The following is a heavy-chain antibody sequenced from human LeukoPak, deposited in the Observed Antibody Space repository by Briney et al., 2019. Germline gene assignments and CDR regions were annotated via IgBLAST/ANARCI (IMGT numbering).Heavy chain of an antibody. CDR3: AREVTMVRGIISGYYMDV. CDR2: IYYSGST. D-gene: IGHD3-10*01. CDR1: GGSISSYY. V-gene: IGHV4-59*12. J-gene: IGHJ6*03. Sequence: SETLSLTCTVSGGSISSYYWSWIRQPPGKGLEWIGYIYYSGSTNYNPSLKSRVTISVETSKNKFSLKLSSVTAADTAVYYCAREVTMVRGIISGYYMDVWGKGTTVTVSS.